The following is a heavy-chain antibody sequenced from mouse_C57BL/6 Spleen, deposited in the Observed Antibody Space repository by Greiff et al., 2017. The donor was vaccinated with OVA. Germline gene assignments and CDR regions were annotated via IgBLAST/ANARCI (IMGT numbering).Heavy chain of an antibody. V-gene: IGHV1-74*01. Sequence: QVQLQQPGAELVKPGASVKVSCKASGYTFTSYWMHWVKQRPGQGLEWIGRIHPSDSDTNYNQKFKGKATLTVDKSSSTAYMQLSSLTSEDSAVYYCAIGRDYDGYYAFAYWGQGTLVTVSA. CDR2: IHPSDSDT. CDR1: GYTFTSYW. CDR3: AIGRDYDGYYAFAY. J-gene: IGHJ3*01. D-gene: IGHD2-3*01.